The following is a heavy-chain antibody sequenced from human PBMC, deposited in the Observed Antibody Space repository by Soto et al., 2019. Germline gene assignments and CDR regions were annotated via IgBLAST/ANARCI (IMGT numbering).Heavy chain of an antibody. CDR3: GKEGQQLGGGYFDY. Sequence: EVQLLESGGGLVQPGGSLRLSCAASGFTFSSYAMSWVRQAPGKGLEWVSAISGSGGSTYYADSVKGRFTISRDNSKTTLDLQMNSLGAADTAIYYGGKEGQQLGGGYFDYWGQGTLVTVSS. J-gene: IGHJ4*02. CDR1: GFTFSSYA. D-gene: IGHD6-13*01. V-gene: IGHV3-23*01. CDR2: ISGSGGST.